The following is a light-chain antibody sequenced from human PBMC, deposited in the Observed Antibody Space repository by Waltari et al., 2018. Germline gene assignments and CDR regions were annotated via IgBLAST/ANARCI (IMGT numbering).Light chain of an antibody. CDR1: SIGSTS. V-gene: IGLV3-21*04. CDR2: YDN. J-gene: IGLJ3*02. CDR3: QVWDRSTDHRV. Sequence: SYVLTQPPSVSEAPGQTARITCGGNSIGSTSVHWYQQKPGQAPVVVMYYDNDRPAGIPERFSGSNSGNTATLTISRVEAGDEADYYCQVWDRSTDHRVFGGGTRLTVL.